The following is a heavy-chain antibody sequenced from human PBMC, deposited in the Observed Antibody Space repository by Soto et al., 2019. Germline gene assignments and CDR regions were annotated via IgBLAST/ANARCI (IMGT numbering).Heavy chain of an antibody. J-gene: IGHJ3*02. CDR2: ISSSSSYI. Sequence: GGAQRLPRGASWVTFISLSMNRVRPATREGVGGVSSISSSSSYIYYADSVKGRFTISRDNAKNSLYLQMNSLRAEDTAVYYCARDGLGYCSSTSCYGDAFDIWGQGTMVTVSS. CDR1: WVTFISLS. V-gene: IGHV3-21*01. D-gene: IGHD2-2*01. CDR3: ARDGLGYCSSTSCYGDAFDI.